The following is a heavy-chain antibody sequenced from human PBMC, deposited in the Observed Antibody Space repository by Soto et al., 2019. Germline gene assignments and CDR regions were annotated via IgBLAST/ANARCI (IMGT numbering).Heavy chain of an antibody. Sequence: QWQLQESGPGLVEPSETLSLTCTVSGGSVRSNGYYWGWVHQPPGKGLEWIASIYDSEKIYNNPSLKSRVTISLDTSKNQFSLKLRSLTAADTAVYYCVSRTVIPFNAFDIWGQGTMVTVSS. D-gene: IGHD4-17*01. CDR2: IYDSEKI. CDR3: VSRTVIPFNAFDI. J-gene: IGHJ3*02. CDR1: GGSVRSNGYY. V-gene: IGHV4-39*01.